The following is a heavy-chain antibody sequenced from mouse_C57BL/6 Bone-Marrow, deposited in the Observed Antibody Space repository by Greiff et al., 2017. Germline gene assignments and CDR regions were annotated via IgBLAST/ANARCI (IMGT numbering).Heavy chain of an antibody. V-gene: IGHV1-55*01. D-gene: IGHD1-1*01. J-gene: IGHJ4*01. Sequence: QVQLQQPGAELVKPGASVKMSCKASGYTFTSYWITWVKQRPGQGLEWIGDIYPGSGSTNYNEKFQSKATLTVDTSSSTAYMQLSSLTSEDPAVYYTARTPYYYGSSYYARDYWGQGTSVTVSS. CDR3: ARTPYYYGSSYYARDY. CDR2: IYPGSGST. CDR1: GYTFTSYW.